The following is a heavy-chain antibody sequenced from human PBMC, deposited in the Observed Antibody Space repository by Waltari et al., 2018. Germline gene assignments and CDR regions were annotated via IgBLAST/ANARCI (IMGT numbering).Heavy chain of an antibody. Sequence: QVQLQESGPGLVKPSETLSLTCAVSGYSISSGYYWGWIRQPPGKGLEWIGSIYHSGSTYYNPSRKSRVTISVDTSKNQFSLKLSAVTAADTAVYYCARIKGREVYFDYWGQGTLVTVSS. CDR3: ARIKGREVYFDY. J-gene: IGHJ4*02. D-gene: IGHD1-26*01. V-gene: IGHV4-38-2*01. CDR2: IYHSGST. CDR1: GYSISSGYY.